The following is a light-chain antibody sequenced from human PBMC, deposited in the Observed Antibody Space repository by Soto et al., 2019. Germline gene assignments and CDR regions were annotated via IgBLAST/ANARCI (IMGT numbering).Light chain of an antibody. J-gene: IGKJ5*01. CDR1: QSVRNY. CDR2: EAS. CDR3: QKRNNWPRIT. V-gene: IGKV3-11*01. Sequence: EIVLTQSPATLSLSPGERATLSCRASQSVRNYLAWYQHKPGQAPRLLIYEASNRAAGIPARFSGSGSGTDFTLTISRLEPEDFAVYYCQKRNNWPRITFGQGTRLEIK.